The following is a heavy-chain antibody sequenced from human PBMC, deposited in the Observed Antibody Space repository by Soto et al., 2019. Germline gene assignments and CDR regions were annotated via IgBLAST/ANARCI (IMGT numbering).Heavy chain of an antibody. CDR2: ISFGGST. J-gene: IGHJ4*02. CDR3: ARHRGGSGTYSSALDY. Sequence: SETLSLTCTVSGGSISISGSYWGWTRQSPGKGLEWIGSISFGGSTYYNPSLKSRVTISVDTSRNQFSLNLSSVTAADTAVYYCARHRGGSGTYSSALDYWGQGTLVTVSS. D-gene: IGHD3-10*01. CDR1: GGSISISGSY. V-gene: IGHV4-39*01.